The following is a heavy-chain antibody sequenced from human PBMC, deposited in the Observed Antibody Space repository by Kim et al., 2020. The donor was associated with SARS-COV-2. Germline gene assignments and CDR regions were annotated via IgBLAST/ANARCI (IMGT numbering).Heavy chain of an antibody. V-gene: IGHV4-34*01. CDR3: ARVIVLLWFGESGDAFDI. J-gene: IGHJ3*02. Sequence: KSRVTISVDTSKNQFSLKLSSVTAADTAVYYCARVIVLLWFGESGDAFDIWGQGTMVTVSS. D-gene: IGHD3-10*01.